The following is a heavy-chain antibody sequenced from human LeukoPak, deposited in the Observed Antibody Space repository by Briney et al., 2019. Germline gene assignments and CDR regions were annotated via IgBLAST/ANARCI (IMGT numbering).Heavy chain of an antibody. CDR2: IYTSGST. Sequence: SETLSLTCTVSGGSISSYYWSWIRQPPGKGLERIGYIYTSGSTNYNPSLKSRVTISVDTSKNQFSLKLSSVTAADTAVYYCARHANSSGYSMRIDYWGQGTLVTVSS. J-gene: IGHJ4*02. D-gene: IGHD3-22*01. CDR3: ARHANSSGYSMRIDY. CDR1: GGSISSYY. V-gene: IGHV4-4*09.